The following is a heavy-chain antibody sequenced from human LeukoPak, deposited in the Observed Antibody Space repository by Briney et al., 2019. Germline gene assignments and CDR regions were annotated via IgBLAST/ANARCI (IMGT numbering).Heavy chain of an antibody. CDR3: AREGGDPRWLDP. Sequence: SETLSLTCTVSGGSISSYYWTWIRQSAGKGLEWIGRINTSGSTNYNPSLRSRVTMSVNTSKNQFSLNLTSVTAADTAVYTCAREGGDPRWLDPWGQGTLVTVSS. J-gene: IGHJ5*02. CDR1: GGSISSYY. V-gene: IGHV4-4*07. CDR2: INTSGST. D-gene: IGHD6-25*01.